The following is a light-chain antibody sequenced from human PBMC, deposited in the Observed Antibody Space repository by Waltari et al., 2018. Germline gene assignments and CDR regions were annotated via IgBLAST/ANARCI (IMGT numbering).Light chain of an antibody. CDR3: SSYAGSSKGV. Sequence: QSALTQPASVSGSPGQSLTISCTGTSSDVGNYKRVSWYQHHPGKATNVMICAVSKRPSGVADRFSGSKSGDMASLTISGLQPEDEAEYFCSSYAGSSKGVFGGGTKVTVL. V-gene: IGLV2-23*02. J-gene: IGLJ2*01. CDR1: SSDVGNYKR. CDR2: AVS.